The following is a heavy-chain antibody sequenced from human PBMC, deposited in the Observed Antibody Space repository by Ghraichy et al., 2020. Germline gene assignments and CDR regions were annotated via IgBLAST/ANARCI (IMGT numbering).Heavy chain of an antibody. CDR3: ARDTSVSLDI. J-gene: IGHJ3*02. CDR1: GFSFSNHY. CDR2: SQRSIDNYNS. D-gene: IGHD3-16*01. V-gene: IGHV3-72*01. Sequence: GGSLRLSCVGSGFSFSNHYMNWVRQAPGKGLECVARSQRSIDNYNSDFAASVRGRFTTSRDDSENSLFLQKTSLKTEDTAMYDCARDTSVSLDIWGQGTMVAASS.